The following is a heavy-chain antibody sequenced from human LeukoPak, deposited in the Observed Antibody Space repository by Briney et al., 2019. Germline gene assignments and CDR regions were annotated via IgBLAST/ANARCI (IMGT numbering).Heavy chain of an antibody. D-gene: IGHD4-17*01. CDR2: ISGSGGST. J-gene: IGHJ4*02. V-gene: IGHV3-23*01. Sequence: PGGSLRLSCAASGFTLSSYAMSWVRQAPGKGLEWVSAISGSGGSTYYADSVKGRFTISRDNSKNTLYLQMNSLRAEDTAVYYCAKDTATVTTVKPIDWGQGTLVTVSS. CDR3: AKDTATVTTVKPID. CDR1: GFTLSSYA.